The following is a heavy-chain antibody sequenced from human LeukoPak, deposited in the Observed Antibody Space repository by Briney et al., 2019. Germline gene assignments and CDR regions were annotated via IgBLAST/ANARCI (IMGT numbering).Heavy chain of an antibody. J-gene: IGHJ4*02. V-gene: IGHV4-34*01. Sequence: KPSETLSLTCAVYGGSFSGYYWSWIRQPPGKGLEWIGEINHSGSTNYNPSLKSRVTISVDTSKNQFSLKLSSVTAADTAVYYCASVVKAVAWGYFDYWGQGTLVTVSS. D-gene: IGHD6-19*01. CDR3: ASVVKAVAWGYFDY. CDR2: INHSGST. CDR1: GGSFSGYY.